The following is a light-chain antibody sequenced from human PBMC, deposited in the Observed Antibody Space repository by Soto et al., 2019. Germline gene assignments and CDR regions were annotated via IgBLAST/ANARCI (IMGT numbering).Light chain of an antibody. Sequence: EIVMTQSPATLSVSLGERATLSCRASQRVGGYLAWYQQRPGQVPRLLIYDAYTRAAGVPARFSGSGSGTEFSLTISSLQSEDFAVYYCQQYSDWPLYTFGQGTKLEIK. CDR3: QQYSDWPLYT. CDR2: DAY. V-gene: IGKV3-15*01. J-gene: IGKJ2*01. CDR1: QRVGGY.